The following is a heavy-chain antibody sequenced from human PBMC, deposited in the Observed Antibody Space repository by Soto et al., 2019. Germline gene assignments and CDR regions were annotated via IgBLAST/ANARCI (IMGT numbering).Heavy chain of an antibody. CDR1: GYAFTTYG. V-gene: IGHV1-18*01. CDR2: ISAHNGNT. J-gene: IGHJ4*02. CDR3: ARGRYGDY. D-gene: IGHD1-1*01. Sequence: QVHLVQSGAEVKKPGASVKVSCKGSGYAFTTYGITWVRQAPGQGLEWLGWISAHNGNTNYAQKLQGRVTVTRDTSTSTAYMELRSLRSDDAAVYYCARGRYGDYWGQGALVTVSS.